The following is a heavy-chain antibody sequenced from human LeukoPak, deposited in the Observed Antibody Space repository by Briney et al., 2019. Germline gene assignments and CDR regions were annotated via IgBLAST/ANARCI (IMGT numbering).Heavy chain of an antibody. CDR1: GGTFSSYA. Sequence: SVKVSCKASGGTFSSYAISWVRQAPGQGLEWMGGIIPIFGTANYAQKFQGRVTITADESTSTAYMELSSLRSEDTAVYYCASRPLYDSSGYYRRGLDYWGQGTLVTVSS. CDR3: ASRPLYDSSGYYRRGLDY. CDR2: IIPIFGTA. D-gene: IGHD3-22*01. V-gene: IGHV1-69*13. J-gene: IGHJ4*02.